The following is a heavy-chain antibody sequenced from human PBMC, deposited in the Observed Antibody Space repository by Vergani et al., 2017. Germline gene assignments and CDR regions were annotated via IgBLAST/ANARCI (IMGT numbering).Heavy chain of an antibody. V-gene: IGHV4-59*01. CDR1: GGSMSGYY. Sequence: QVRLQESGPGLVKPSETLSLTCSVSGGSMSGYYWSWIRQPPWKELEWIGYMYHSGSTNYNPSLETRVTISGDTSKNQFSLKLNSVTAADTAVYYCGRVADFYGLRSRLLDLWGQGILVTVSS. CDR3: GRVADFYGLRSRLLDL. CDR2: MYHSGST. J-gene: IGHJ5*02. D-gene: IGHD3-10*01.